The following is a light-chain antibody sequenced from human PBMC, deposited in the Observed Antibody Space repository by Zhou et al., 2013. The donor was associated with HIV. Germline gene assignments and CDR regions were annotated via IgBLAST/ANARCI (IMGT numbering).Light chain of an antibody. J-gene: IGKJ4*01. CDR3: QQYYSNYQLT. Sequence: DIQMTQSPSTLSASVGDRVTITCRASQSISSWLAWYQQKPGKAPKLLIYKASSLESGVPSRFSGSGSGTEFTFSISSLQPEDFAIYYCQQYYSNYQLTFGGGTKVDVK. V-gene: IGKV1-5*03. CDR1: QSISSW. CDR2: KAS.